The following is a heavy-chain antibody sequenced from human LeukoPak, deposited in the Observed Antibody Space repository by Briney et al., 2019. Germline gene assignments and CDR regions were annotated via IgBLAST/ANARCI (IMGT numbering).Heavy chain of an antibody. CDR2: IYYSGST. CDR1: GGSISSSPYY. V-gene: IGHV4-39*01. J-gene: IGHJ4*02. D-gene: IGHD5-12*01. CDR3: ARHASVDGNWPRPLDY. Sequence: SETLSLTCTVSGGSISSSPYYWGWIRQPPGKGLEWIGNIYYSGSTYYNPSLKTRVTISVDTSKNQFALKLTSVTAADTAVYYCARHASVDGNWPRPLDYWGQGSLVTVSS.